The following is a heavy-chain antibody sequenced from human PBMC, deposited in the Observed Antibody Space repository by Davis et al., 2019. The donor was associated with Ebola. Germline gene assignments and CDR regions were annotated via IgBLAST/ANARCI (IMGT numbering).Heavy chain of an antibody. J-gene: IGHJ5*02. CDR2: IRQDGSER. D-gene: IGHD3-3*01. Sequence: GESLKISCEASGFSFNYYWMTWVREAPGKGLQWVANIRQDGSERYYSDSVRGRFTISRDNGKNLVFLHMTRLRVEDTAVYYCARDRFLFDMRFDPWGQGALVTVSS. CDR3: ARDRFLFDMRFDP. V-gene: IGHV3-7*01. CDR1: GFSFNYYW.